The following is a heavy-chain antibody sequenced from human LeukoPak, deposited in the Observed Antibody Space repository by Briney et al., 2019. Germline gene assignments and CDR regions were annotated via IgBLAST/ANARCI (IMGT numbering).Heavy chain of an antibody. CDR2: IIPISGTA. CDR1: GGTFNSYS. CDR3: ARGDYASGSYYNENYFDY. Sequence: ASVKVSCKASGGTFNSYSITWVRQAPGQGLEWMGGIIPISGTANYAQKFQGRVTITADESTSTAYMEVSSLRSEDTAVYYCARGDYASGSYYNENYFDYWGQGTLVTVSS. V-gene: IGHV1-69*01. J-gene: IGHJ4*02. D-gene: IGHD3-10*01.